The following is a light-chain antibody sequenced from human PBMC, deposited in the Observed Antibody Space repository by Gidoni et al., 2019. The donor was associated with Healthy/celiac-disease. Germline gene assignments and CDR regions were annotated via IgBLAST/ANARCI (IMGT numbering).Light chain of an antibody. Sequence: QSALTQPASVSGSPGQSITISCTGTSRDVGRYNLVTWYQQHPGKAPNLMIYSGSKRPSGVSNRFSGSKSGNTASLTISGLQAEDEADYYCCSYAGSSTYVFGTGTKVTVL. V-gene: IGLV2-23*01. CDR1: SRDVGRYNL. J-gene: IGLJ1*01. CDR2: SGS. CDR3: CSYAGSSTYV.